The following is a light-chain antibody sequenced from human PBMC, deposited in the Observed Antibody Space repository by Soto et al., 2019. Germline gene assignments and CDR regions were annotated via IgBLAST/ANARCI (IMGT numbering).Light chain of an antibody. J-gene: IGKJ1*01. CDR3: HQRQSWPRT. Sequence: FTQSPATLSAFPSDKSTLSFRASQALNTRLAWYQHKPGQAPRLLIYLTSNRAAGVPSRFSAWGSETDFTLTISDVQPEDFAVYYCHQRQSWPRTFGQGTKVDI. CDR1: QALNTR. V-gene: IGKV3-11*01. CDR2: LTS.